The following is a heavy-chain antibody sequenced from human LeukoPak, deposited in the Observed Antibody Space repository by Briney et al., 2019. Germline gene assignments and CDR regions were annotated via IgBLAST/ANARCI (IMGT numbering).Heavy chain of an antibody. Sequence: PSETLSLTCRVSGASISGYYWSWIRQPPGKGLEWIGYMYYSGSTNYNPSLKSRVTISLDTSNNQFSLKLTSVTAADTAVYYCARAHSSSWYMDYWGQGTLVTVSS. J-gene: IGHJ4*02. D-gene: IGHD6-13*01. CDR2: MYYSGST. CDR1: GASISGYY. CDR3: ARAHSSSWYMDY. V-gene: IGHV4-59*01.